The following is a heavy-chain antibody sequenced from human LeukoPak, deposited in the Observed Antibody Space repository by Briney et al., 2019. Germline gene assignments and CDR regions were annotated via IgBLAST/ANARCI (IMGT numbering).Heavy chain of an antibody. D-gene: IGHD6-13*01. Sequence: PSETLSLTCAVYGGSFSGYYWSWIRQPPGKGLEWIGEINHSGSTSYNSSLKSRVTISVDTSKNQFSLKLSSVTAADTAVYYCARLRSGYSSTFYYFDYWGQGTLVTVSS. V-gene: IGHV4-34*01. CDR3: ARLRSGYSSTFYYFDY. CDR1: GGSFSGYY. J-gene: IGHJ4*02. CDR2: INHSGST.